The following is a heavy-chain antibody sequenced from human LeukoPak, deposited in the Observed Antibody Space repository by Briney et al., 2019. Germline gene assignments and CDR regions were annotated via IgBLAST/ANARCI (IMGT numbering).Heavy chain of an antibody. V-gene: IGHV3-23*01. D-gene: IGHD4-17*01. CDR2: ISDRGGST. CDR3: ARGKDYGDYSFDY. J-gene: IGHJ4*02. CDR1: GITLSNYG. Sequence: GGSLRLSCAVSGITLSNYGMSWVRQAPGKGLEWVAGISDRGGSTNYADSVKGRFTISRDNAKNSLYLQMNSLRAEDTAVYYCARGKDYGDYSFDYWGQGTLVTVSS.